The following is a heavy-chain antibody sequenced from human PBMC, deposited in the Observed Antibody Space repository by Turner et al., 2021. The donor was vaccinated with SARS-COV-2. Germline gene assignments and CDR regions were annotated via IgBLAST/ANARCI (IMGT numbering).Heavy chain of an antibody. CDR2: IFYDVSNK. J-gene: IGHJ3*02. CDR1: GFTFSSYG. CDR3: ARDHYYDSSGYTLDAFDI. V-gene: IGHV3-33*01. D-gene: IGHD3-22*01. Sequence: SGFTFSSYGMHWVRQAPGKGLEWVAVIFYDVSNKYYADSVKGRFTISRDNSKNTLYLQMNSLRAEDTAMYYCARDHYYDSSGYTLDAFDIWGQGTMVTISS.